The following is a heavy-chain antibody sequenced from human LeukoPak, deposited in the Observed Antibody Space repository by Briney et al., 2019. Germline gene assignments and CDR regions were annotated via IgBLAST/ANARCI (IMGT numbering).Heavy chain of an antibody. CDR3: AKEIAAIGLPAVDH. J-gene: IGHJ4*02. V-gene: IGHV3-23*01. CDR1: GFTFSNSA. Sequence: GGSLRLSCAASGFTFSNSAMSWVRQAPGKGLEWVSGIGSDGGTFYPDSVKGRFTISRDNSKNTLYLQMASLGAADTAIYYCAKEIAAIGLPAVDHWGQGTLVTVSS. D-gene: IGHD6-13*01. CDR2: IGSDGGT.